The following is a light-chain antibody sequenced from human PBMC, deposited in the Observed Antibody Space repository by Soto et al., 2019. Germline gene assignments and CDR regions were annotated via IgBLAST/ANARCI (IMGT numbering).Light chain of an antibody. CDR2: EVS. CDR3: SSYASSNNF. CDR1: SSDVGAYNY. J-gene: IGLJ1*01. V-gene: IGLV2-8*01. Sequence: QSVLTQPPSASGSPGQSVTISCTGTSSDVGAYNYVSWYHQHPGKAPKLMIYEVSKRPSGVPDRFSGSKSGNTASLTVSGLQAEDEADYYCSSYASSNNFFGTGTKVTVL.